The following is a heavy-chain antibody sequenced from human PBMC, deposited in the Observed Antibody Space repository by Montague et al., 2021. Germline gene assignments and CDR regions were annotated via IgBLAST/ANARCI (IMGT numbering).Heavy chain of an antibody. Sequence: SETLSLTCAVYGGSLSGYIWNWIRQPPGRDLEWIGQISHTGSTSYNPSLKSRVTMSVDTSENHVSLRLSSVTAADTAVYYCTRGEVAVTGFDYWGQGAQVTVSS. CDR1: GGSLSGYI. J-gene: IGHJ4*02. CDR2: ISHTGST. V-gene: IGHV4-34*01. D-gene: IGHD6-19*01. CDR3: TRGEVAVTGFDY.